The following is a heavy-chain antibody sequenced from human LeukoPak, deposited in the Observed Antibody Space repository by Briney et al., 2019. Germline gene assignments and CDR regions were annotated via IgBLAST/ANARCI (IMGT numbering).Heavy chain of an antibody. D-gene: IGHD2-15*01. Sequence: GASVKVSCKASGYTFTGYHIHWVRQAPGQGLEWMGWINPNSGSTKYAQRFQGRVTMTRDTSITTAYMGLSRLRSDDTAVYYCARGCTGGSCYDDPWGQGTLVTVSS. CDR3: ARGCTGGSCYDDP. J-gene: IGHJ5*02. CDR1: GYTFTGYH. CDR2: INPNSGST. V-gene: IGHV1-2*02.